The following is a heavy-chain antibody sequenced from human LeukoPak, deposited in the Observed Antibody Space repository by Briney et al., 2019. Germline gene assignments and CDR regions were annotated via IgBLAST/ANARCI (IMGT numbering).Heavy chain of an antibody. CDR3: VKDMNPGGADV. CDR1: GFTFSSYW. V-gene: IGHV3-7*03. Sequence: GGSLRLSCAASGFTFSSYWMNWARQAPGKGLEWVASINHNGNVNYYVDSVKGRFTISRDNAKNSLYLQMNSLRPEDTALYYCVKDMNPGGADVWGQGTTVTVSS. CDR2: INHNGNVN. J-gene: IGHJ6*02. D-gene: IGHD3-10*01.